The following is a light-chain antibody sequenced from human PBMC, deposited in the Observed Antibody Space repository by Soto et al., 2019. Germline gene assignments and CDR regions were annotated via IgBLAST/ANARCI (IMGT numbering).Light chain of an antibody. CDR2: ENN. CDR1: SGSVASNH. Sequence: NFMLTQPHSVSESPGKTVTISCTRSSGSVASNHVQWYQQRPGSAPTTLIYENNKRPSGVPDRFSGSVDSSSNSAALTISGLRTEDEADYYCQSYDSNNVVFGGGTKLTVL. J-gene: IGLJ3*02. V-gene: IGLV6-57*04. CDR3: QSYDSNNVV.